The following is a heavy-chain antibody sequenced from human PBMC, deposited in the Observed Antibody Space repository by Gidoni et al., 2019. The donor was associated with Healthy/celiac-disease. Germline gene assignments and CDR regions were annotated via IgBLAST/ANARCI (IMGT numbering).Heavy chain of an antibody. V-gene: IGHV1-18*04. CDR3: ARVSVGWKYDFWNPTQNWFDP. J-gene: IGHJ5*02. CDR1: GYTFTSYG. CDR2: ISAYNGNT. Sequence: QVQLVQSGAEVKKPGASVKVSCKASGYTFTSYGIRWVRQAPGQGLEWMGWISAYNGNTNYAQKLQGRVTMTTDTSTSTAYMELRSLRSDDTAVYYCARVSVGWKYDFWNPTQNWFDPWGQGTLVTVSS. D-gene: IGHD3-3*01.